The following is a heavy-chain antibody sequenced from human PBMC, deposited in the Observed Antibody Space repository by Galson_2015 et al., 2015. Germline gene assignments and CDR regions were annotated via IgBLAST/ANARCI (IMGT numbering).Heavy chain of an antibody. Sequence: TLSLTCTVSGGSISCGGYYWSWIRQHPGEGLEWIGYIYYSGSTYYNPSLKSLVTVSVDTSKNQFSLKLSSVTAADTAVYYCARAGWAGDYLTFDYWGQGTLVTVSS. D-gene: IGHD4-17*01. CDR2: IYYSGST. J-gene: IGHJ4*02. CDR1: GGSISCGGYY. CDR3: ARAGWAGDYLTFDY. V-gene: IGHV4-31*01.